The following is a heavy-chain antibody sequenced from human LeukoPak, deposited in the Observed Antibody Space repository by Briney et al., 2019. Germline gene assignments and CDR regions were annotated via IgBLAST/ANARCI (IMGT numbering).Heavy chain of an antibody. V-gene: IGHV1-69*13. J-gene: IGHJ4*02. CDR2: IIPIFGTA. D-gene: IGHD3-22*01. Sequence: SVKVSCKASGGTFSSYAISWVRQAPGQGLEWMGGIIPIFGTANYAQKFQGRVTITADESTSTAYMELSSLRSDDTAVYYCARDAEAYYYDSSGSTKGDYWGQGTLVTVSS. CDR3: ARDAEAYYYDSSGSTKGDY. CDR1: GGTFSSYA.